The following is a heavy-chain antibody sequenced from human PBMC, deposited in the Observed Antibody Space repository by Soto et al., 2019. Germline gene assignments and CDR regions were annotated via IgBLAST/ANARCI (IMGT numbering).Heavy chain of an antibody. Sequence: QVQLVQSGAEVQKPGSSVNVSCKASGDTPSTYAISWVRQAPGQGLEWMGGIIPILGTTNYAQRFQGRITISADTPTRSTYMELNSVTSNDTAVFYCAILGLDIDSWGQGTLVIVSS. CDR3: AILGLDIDS. V-gene: IGHV1-69*14. D-gene: IGHD3-16*01. J-gene: IGHJ4*02. CDR1: GDTPSTYA. CDR2: IIPILGTT.